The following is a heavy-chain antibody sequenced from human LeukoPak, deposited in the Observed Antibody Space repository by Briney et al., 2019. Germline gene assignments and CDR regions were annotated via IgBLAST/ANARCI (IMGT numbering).Heavy chain of an antibody. V-gene: IGHV3-23*01. D-gene: IGHD4-17*01. J-gene: IGHJ4*02. Sequence: PGGSLRLSCATSGFTFSSYAMSWVRQAPGKGLEWVSAISGSGGSTYYADSVKGRFTISRDNSKNTLYLQMNSLRAEDTAVYYCAKNDYGDYGVFDYWGQGTLVTVSS. CDR2: ISGSGGST. CDR1: GFTFSSYA. CDR3: AKNDYGDYGVFDY.